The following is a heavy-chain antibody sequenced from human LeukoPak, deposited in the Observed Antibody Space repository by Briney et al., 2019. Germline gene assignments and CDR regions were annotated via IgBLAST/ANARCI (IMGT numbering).Heavy chain of an antibody. CDR3: ATGAEYYAILRGDAGYSDY. V-gene: IGHV4-38-2*02. CDR2: ISHRGST. J-gene: IGHJ4*02. Sequence: SETLSLTCTVSGDSISNGYYWGWIRQPPGRGLEWVESISHRGSTYYTPSLRSGITISLERSKQKFSMKFTSVSAADTAVYFFATGAEYYAILRGDAGYSDYWGQGISVTVSS. D-gene: IGHD3-9*01. CDR1: GDSISNGYY.